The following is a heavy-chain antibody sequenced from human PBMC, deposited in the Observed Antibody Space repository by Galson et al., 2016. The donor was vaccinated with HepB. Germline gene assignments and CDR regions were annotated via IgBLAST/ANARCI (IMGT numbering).Heavy chain of an antibody. CDR1: GFTVSNNY. D-gene: IGHD6-6*01. V-gene: IGHV3-53*01. CDR2: IYSHGGT. J-gene: IGHJ4*02. Sequence: SLRLSCAASGFTVSNNYMTWVRQAPGKGLEWVSFIYSHGGTMYADYVKGRFTISRDNSRNTLYLKMNSLRAEDTAGYYCARNTDRRPSGGDYWGQGTLVTVSS. CDR3: ARNTDRRPSGGDY.